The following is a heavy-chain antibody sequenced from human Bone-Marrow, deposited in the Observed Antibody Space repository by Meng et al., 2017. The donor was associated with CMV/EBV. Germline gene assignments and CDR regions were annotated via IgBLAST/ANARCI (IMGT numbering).Heavy chain of an antibody. CDR1: GGSFSGYY. CDR2: INHSGST. CDR3: ARKVGGAVASLDY. D-gene: IGHD6-19*01. V-gene: IGHV4-34*01. Sequence: GSLRLSCAVYGGSFSGYYWSWIRQPPGKGLEWIGEINHSGSTNYNPSLKSRVTISVDTSKNQFSLKLSSVTAADTAVYYCARKVGGAVASLDYWGQGTLVTVSS. J-gene: IGHJ4*02.